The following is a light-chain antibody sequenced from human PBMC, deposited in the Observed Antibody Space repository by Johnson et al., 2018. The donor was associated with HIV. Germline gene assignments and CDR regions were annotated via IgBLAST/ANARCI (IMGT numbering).Light chain of an antibody. CDR1: SSNIGNNY. Sequence: QSVLTQPPSVSAAPGQKVTISCSGSSSNIGNNYVSWYQQLPGTAPKLLIYDNNKRPSGIPDRFSGSKSVPSATLGITGLQTGDEADYYCGTWDSSRSGGVFGTGTKVTVL. CDR3: GTWDSSRSGGV. J-gene: IGLJ1*01. V-gene: IGLV1-51*01. CDR2: DNN.